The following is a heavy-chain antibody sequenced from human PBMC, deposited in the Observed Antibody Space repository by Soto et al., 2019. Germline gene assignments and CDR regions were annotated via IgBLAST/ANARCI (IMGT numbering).Heavy chain of an antibody. J-gene: IGHJ6*03. CDR2: FDPEDGGT. CDR1: GYTLTELS. CDR3: ATSTIFGVGHYYYMDV. D-gene: IGHD3-3*01. V-gene: IGHV1-24*01. Sequence: ASVKVSCKVSGYTLTELSMHWVRQAPGKGLEWMGGFDPEDGGTIYAQKFQGRVTMTEDTSTDTAYMELSSLRSEDTAVYYCATSTIFGVGHYYYMDVWGKGTTVTVSS.